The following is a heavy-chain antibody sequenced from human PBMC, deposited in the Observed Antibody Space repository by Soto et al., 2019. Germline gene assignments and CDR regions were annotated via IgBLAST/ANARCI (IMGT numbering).Heavy chain of an antibody. V-gene: IGHV1-18*01. Sequence: GASVKVSCKASGYTFTSYGISWVRQAPGQGLEWMGWISAYNGNTNYAQKLQGRVTMTTDTSTSTAYMELRSLRSDDTAVYYCARKSVRIAAAGTLPYYMDVWGKGTTVTVSS. J-gene: IGHJ6*03. CDR1: GYTFTSYG. CDR3: ARKSVRIAAAGTLPYYMDV. D-gene: IGHD6-13*01. CDR2: ISAYNGNT.